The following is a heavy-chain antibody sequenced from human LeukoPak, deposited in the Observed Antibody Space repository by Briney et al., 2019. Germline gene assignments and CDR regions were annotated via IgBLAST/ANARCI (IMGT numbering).Heavy chain of an antibody. CDR3: AKALYYYDSNGYYLYYFDY. J-gene: IGHJ4*02. V-gene: IGHV3-23*01. CDR1: GFTFSDYY. D-gene: IGHD3-22*01. Sequence: GGSLRLSCAASGFTFSDYYMSWIRQAPGKGLEWVSGISGSGGITYYADSVKGRFTISRDNYKNTLYLQMNSLRAEDTAVYYCAKALYYYDSNGYYLYYFDYWGQGTLVTVSS. CDR2: ISGSGGIT.